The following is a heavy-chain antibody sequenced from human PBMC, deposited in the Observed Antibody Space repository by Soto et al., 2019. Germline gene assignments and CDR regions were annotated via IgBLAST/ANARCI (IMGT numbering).Heavy chain of an antibody. Sequence: PGGSLRLSCAASGFTFSSYSMNWVRQAPGKGLEWVSSISSSSSYIYYADSVKGRFTISRDNAKNSLYLQMNSLRAEDTAVYYCATLFEYDFWSGYSELNYWGQGTLVTVSS. CDR2: ISSSSSYI. CDR3: ATLFEYDFWSGYSELNY. CDR1: GFTFSSYS. J-gene: IGHJ4*02. D-gene: IGHD3-3*01. V-gene: IGHV3-21*01.